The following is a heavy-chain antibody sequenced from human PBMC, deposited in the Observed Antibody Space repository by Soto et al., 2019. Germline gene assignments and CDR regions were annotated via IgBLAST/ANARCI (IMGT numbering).Heavy chain of an antibody. CDR1: GYTFTSYG. CDR2: ISAYNGNT. D-gene: IGHD2-2*01. V-gene: IGHV1-18*01. J-gene: IGHJ2*01. CDR3: ARDGILLVPAANRGTLDL. Sequence: QVQLVQSGAEVKKPGASVKVSCKASGYTFTSYGISWVRQAPGQGLEWMGWISAYNGNTNYAQKLQGRVNMTTDTSTSTANMALRSLRSDDTAVYYCARDGILLVPAANRGTLDLWGRGTLVTVSS.